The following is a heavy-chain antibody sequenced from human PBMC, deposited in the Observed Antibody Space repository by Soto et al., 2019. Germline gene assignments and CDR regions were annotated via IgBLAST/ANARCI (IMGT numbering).Heavy chain of an antibody. V-gene: IGHV4-34*01. CDR3: ARGKPSGYRSGPRNFFYYGMDV. J-gene: IGHJ6*02. CDR2: INHSGIT. Sequence: PSETLSLTCGVFSGSLTDHYWTWIRQTPGKGLEWIGEINHSGITDYNPSLKSRVTLSLDTSKNQFSLKVTALTAADTAVYYCARGKPSGYRSGPRNFFYYGMDVWGPGTTVTVSS. D-gene: IGHD5-18*01. CDR1: SGSLTDHY.